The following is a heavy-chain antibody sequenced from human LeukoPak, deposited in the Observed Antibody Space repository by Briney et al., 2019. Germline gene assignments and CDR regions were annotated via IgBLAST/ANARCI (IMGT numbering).Heavy chain of an antibody. CDR3: ARVGGSWDLIL. V-gene: IGHV3-7*01. J-gene: IGHJ4*02. D-gene: IGHD3-16*01. CDR2: IRQDGSEK. Sequence: TGGSLRLSCAASGFTFPNYWMSWVRQAPGKGLEWVANIRQDGSEKFYVDSVKGRFTISRDNDKSSLYLQMNSLRGEDTAVYFCARVGGSWDLILWGQGTLVTVS. CDR1: GFTFPNYW.